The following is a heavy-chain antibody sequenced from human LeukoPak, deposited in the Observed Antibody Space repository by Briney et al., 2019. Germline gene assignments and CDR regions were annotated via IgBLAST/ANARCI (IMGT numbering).Heavy chain of an antibody. Sequence: SETLSLTCTVSGGSISSYYWSWIRQPAGKGLEWLGRIYSSGSPNYNSSLKSRVTVSLDTSKNQLSLKVNSVTAADMAVYYCARVGGSSFLDAFDVWGQGTKVTVSS. CDR1: GGSISSYY. V-gene: IGHV4-4*07. J-gene: IGHJ3*01. CDR2: IYSSGSP. CDR3: ARVGGSSFLDAFDV. D-gene: IGHD1-26*01.